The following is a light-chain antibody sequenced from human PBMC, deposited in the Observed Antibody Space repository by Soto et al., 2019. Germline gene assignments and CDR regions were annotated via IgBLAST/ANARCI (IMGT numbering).Light chain of an antibody. J-gene: IGKJ1*01. CDR1: QSVSSN. CDR3: QHHNKWPPV. CDR2: GAS. Sequence: EIVMTQSPATLSVSPGXRATLSCRASQSVSSNLAWYQQGPGQAPRLLIYGASTRATGIPARFSGSGSGTEFTLTISSLQSEDFAVYYCQHHNKWPPVFGQGTKVDIK. V-gene: IGKV3-15*01.